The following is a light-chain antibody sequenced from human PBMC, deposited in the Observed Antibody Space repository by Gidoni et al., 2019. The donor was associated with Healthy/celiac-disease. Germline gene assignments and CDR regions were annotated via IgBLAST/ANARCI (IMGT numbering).Light chain of an antibody. J-gene: IGLJ2*01. CDR2: LNSDGSH. CDR3: QTSVTGMRGV. Sequence: QLVLTQSPSASASLAATVKPTCTLSSGHSSYAIAGHQQQPEKGPRYLMKLNSDGSHSKGCGITDRFSGSSSGSVRYLSISGLQSEDVADYYCQTSVTGMRGVFGGGTKLTV. CDR1: SGHSSYA. V-gene: IGLV4-69*01.